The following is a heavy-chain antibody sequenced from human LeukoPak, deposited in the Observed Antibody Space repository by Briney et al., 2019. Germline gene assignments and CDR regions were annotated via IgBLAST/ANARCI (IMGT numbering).Heavy chain of an antibody. CDR3: ARDRRNYYDSSGYRYGMDV. J-gene: IGHJ6*02. D-gene: IGHD3-22*01. V-gene: IGHV1-69*13. CDR2: IIPIFGTA. CDR1: GGTFSSYA. Sequence: SVKVSCKASGGTFSSYAISWVRQAPGQGLEWMGGIIPIFGTANYAQKFQGRVTITADESTSTAYMELSSLRSEDTAVYYCARDRRNYYDSSGYRYGMDVWGQGTTVTVS.